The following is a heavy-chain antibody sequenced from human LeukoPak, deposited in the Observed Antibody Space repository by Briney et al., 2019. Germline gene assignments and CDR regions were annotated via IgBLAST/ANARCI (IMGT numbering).Heavy chain of an antibody. CDR3: ARVSLTGSTYFDY. CDR1: DGSISSYY. CDR2: INYSGST. V-gene: IGHV4-59*12. Sequence: SETLSLTCSVSDGSISSYYWSWIRQPPGKGLEWIGDINYSGSTNYNPSLKSRVTISVDTSKNQFSLKLSSVTAADTAVYYCARVSLTGSTYFDYWGQGTLVTVSS. D-gene: IGHD3-9*01. J-gene: IGHJ4*02.